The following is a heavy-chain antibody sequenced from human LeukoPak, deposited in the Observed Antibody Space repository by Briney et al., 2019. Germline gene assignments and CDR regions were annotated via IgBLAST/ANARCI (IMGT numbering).Heavy chain of an antibody. CDR3: AKESLAGPQYYYYYGIDV. D-gene: IGHD6-19*01. Sequence: GGSLRLSCAAAGFTFSTYAMSWVRQAPGKGLEWVSLITGNGDNTYYADSMKGRFTISRDNSKNTLDLQINSLRAEDTAIYYCAKESLAGPQYYYYYGIDVWGQGTTVTVSS. V-gene: IGHV3-23*01. CDR1: GFTFSTYA. CDR2: ITGNGDNT. J-gene: IGHJ6*02.